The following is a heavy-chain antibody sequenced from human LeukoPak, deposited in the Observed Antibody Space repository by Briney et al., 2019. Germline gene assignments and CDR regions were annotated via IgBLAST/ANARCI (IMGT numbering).Heavy chain of an antibody. J-gene: IGHJ5*02. Sequence: PGGSLRLSCAASGFTFSSYEMNWVRQAPGKGPEWVAYIKSSGDKIYYADSVKGRFTISRDSAQNSLYLQMNSVRVEDTGIYYCARGSEGWFDPWGQGTLVTVSS. V-gene: IGHV3-48*03. CDR2: IKSSGDKI. CDR1: GFTFSSYE. CDR3: ARGSEGWFDP. D-gene: IGHD1-14*01.